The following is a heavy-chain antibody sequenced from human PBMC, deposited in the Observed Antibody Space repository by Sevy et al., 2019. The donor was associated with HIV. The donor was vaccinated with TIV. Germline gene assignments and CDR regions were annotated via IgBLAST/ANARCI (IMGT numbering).Heavy chain of an antibody. D-gene: IGHD6-13*01. CDR3: ARDYAPYSSSWYGMDV. CDR2: ISSSGSTI. J-gene: IGHJ6*02. Sequence: GGSLRLSCAASGFTFSDYYMSWIRQAPGKGLEWVSYISSSGSTIYYADSVKGRFTISRDNAKNSLYLQMNSLRAEDTAVYYCARDYAPYSSSWYGMDVWSQGTTVTVSS. CDR1: GFTFSDYY. V-gene: IGHV3-11*01.